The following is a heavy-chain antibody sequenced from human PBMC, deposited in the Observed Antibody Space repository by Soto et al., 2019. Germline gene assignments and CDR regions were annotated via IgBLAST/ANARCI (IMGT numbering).Heavy chain of an antibody. J-gene: IGHJ4*02. CDR1: GVTFSSYA. D-gene: IGHD3-3*01. CDR2: IIPIFGTA. Sequence: SVKVSCKSSGVTFSSYAISWFRHSPGQWLEWMGGIIPIFGTANYAQKFQGRVTITADESTSTAYMELSSLRSEDTAVYYCARAAPSYYDFWSGHYFEYWGQGTLVTVS. CDR3: ARAAPSYYDFWSGHYFEY. V-gene: IGHV1-69*13.